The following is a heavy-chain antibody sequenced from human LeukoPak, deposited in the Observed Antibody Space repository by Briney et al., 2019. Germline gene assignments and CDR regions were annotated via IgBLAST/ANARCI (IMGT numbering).Heavy chain of an antibody. J-gene: IGHJ5*02. Sequence: ASVKVSCKASGYTFTSYGISWVRQAPGQGLEWMGWISAYNGNTNNAQKLQGRVTMTTDTCTSTAYMALRSLRSDDTGVYFCARLSRANYDDSSGYDRWGQGTLVTVSS. CDR2: ISAYNGNT. CDR3: ARLSRANYDDSSGYDR. CDR1: GYTFTSYG. D-gene: IGHD3-22*01. V-gene: IGHV1-18*01.